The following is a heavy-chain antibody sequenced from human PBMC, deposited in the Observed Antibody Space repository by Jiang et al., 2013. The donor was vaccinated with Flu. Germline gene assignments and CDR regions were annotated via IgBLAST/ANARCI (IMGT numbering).Heavy chain of an antibody. J-gene: IGHJ4*02. CDR2: ISAFNGNT. Sequence: GAEVKKPGASVKVSCRASGYKFTSYGISWVRQAPGQGLEWMGWISAFNGNTNYAQNLQGRVTMTTDTSTSTAYMELRSLRSDDTAVYYCARTPGYSGYDYDEVLDYWGQGALVTVSS. V-gene: IGHV1-18*01. CDR1: GYKFTSYG. D-gene: IGHD5-12*01. CDR3: ARTPGYSGYDYDEVLDY.